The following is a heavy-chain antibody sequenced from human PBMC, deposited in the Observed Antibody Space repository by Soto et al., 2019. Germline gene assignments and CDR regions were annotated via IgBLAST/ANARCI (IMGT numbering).Heavy chain of an antibody. Sequence: QVQLVESGGGVVQPGRSLRLSCAASGFTFSSYAMHWVRQAPGKGLEWVAVISYDGSNKYYADSVKGRFTISRDNSKNTRYLQMNNLRAEDTAVYYCARGQDIVLRSNWFDPWGQGTLVTVSS. V-gene: IGHV3-30-3*01. D-gene: IGHD2-8*01. J-gene: IGHJ5*02. CDR3: ARGQDIVLRSNWFDP. CDR1: GFTFSSYA. CDR2: ISYDGSNK.